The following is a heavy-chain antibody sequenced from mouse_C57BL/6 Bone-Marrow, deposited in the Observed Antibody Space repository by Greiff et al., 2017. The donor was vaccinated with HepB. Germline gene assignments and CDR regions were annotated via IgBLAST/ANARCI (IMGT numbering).Heavy chain of an antibody. J-gene: IGHJ3*01. CDR1: GFNIKDDY. CDR3: TPRQRRSAWFAY. Sequence: EVQLQQSGAELVRPGASVKLSCTASGFNIKDDYMHWVKQRPEQGLEWIGWIDPENGDTEYASKFQGKATITADTSSNTAYLQLSSLTSEDTAVYYCTPRQRRSAWFAYWGQGTLVTVSA. D-gene: IGHD3-2*02. CDR2: IDPENGDT. V-gene: IGHV14-4*01.